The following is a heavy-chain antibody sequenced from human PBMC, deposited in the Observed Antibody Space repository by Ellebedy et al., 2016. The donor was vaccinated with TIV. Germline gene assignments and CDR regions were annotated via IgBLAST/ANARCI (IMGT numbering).Heavy chain of an antibody. J-gene: IGHJ4*02. CDR1: GFTVSSNY. V-gene: IGHV3-53*01. Sequence: GESLKISCAASGFTVSSNYMSWVRQAPGKGLEWVSVIYSGGSTYYADSVKGRFTISRDNSKNTLYLQMNSLRAEDTAVYYCARAGNYRIYDYWGQGTLVTVSS. D-gene: IGHD4-11*01. CDR2: IYSGGST. CDR3: ARAGNYRIYDY.